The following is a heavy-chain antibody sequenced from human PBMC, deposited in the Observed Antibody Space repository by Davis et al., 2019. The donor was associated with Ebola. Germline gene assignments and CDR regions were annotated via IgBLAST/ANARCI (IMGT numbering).Heavy chain of an antibody. CDR2: ISANGESP. V-gene: IGHV3-23*01. CDR1: GFAFNNYA. Sequence: GESLKISCVASGFAFNNYAMSWVRQAPGKGLEWVSGISANGESPNYADSVKGRFTISRDNSKNTLYLQMNSLRAEDTAVYYCARGVRGHYGDYGVYYFDYWGQGTLVTVSS. J-gene: IGHJ4*02. D-gene: IGHD4-17*01. CDR3: ARGVRGHYGDYGVYYFDY.